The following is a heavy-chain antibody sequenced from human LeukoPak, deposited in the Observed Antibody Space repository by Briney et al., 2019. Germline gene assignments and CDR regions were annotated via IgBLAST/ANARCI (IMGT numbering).Heavy chain of an antibody. Sequence: KVSCQASGGTFSSYAISWVRQAPGQGLEWMGGIIPIFGTANYAQKFQGRVTITTDESTSTAYMELSSLRSEDTAVYYCARELARGGDYVNYFDYWGQGTLVTVSS. CDR2: IIPIFGTA. CDR3: ARELARGGDYVNYFDY. V-gene: IGHV1-69*05. J-gene: IGHJ4*02. D-gene: IGHD2-21*02. CDR1: GGTFSSYA.